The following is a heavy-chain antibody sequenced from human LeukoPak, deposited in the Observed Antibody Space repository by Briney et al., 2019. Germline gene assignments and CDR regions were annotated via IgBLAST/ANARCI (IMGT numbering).Heavy chain of an antibody. CDR2: ISSSSSYI. CDR1: GFSFDNYG. J-gene: IGHJ4*02. D-gene: IGHD3-22*01. V-gene: IGHV3-21*01. Sequence: GGSLRLSCAASGFSFDNYGMHWVRQAPGKGLEWVSSISSSSSYIYYADPVKGRFTISRDNAKNSLYLQMNSLRAEDTAVYYCARSYYYDSSAYRIFDYWGQGTLVTVSS. CDR3: ARSYYYDSSAYRIFDY.